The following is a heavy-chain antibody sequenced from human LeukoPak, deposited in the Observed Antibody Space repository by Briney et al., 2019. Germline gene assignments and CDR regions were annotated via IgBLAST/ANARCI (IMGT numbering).Heavy chain of an antibody. CDR3: ARIDSSGWYDVVDY. D-gene: IGHD6-19*01. CDR1: GGSISGSSYY. J-gene: IGHJ4*02. CDR2: IYYSGST. V-gene: IGHV4-39*01. Sequence: SETLSLTCTVSGGSISGSSYYWGWIRQPPGKGLEWIGSIYYSGSTYYNPSLKSRVTISVDTSKNQFSLKLSSVTAADTAVYYCARIDSSGWYDVVDYWGQGTLVTVSS.